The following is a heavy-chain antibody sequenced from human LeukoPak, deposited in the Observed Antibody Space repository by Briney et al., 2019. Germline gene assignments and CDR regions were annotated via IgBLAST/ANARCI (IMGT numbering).Heavy chain of an antibody. Sequence: GRSLRLSCAASGFXFSSYGIHWVRQAPGKGLEWVAVISYDGRNKYYADSVKGRFTISRDNSKNTLYLQMNSLRAEDTAVYYCARVRGSPWYYYDSSGLYYFDYWGQGTLVTVSS. CDR3: ARVRGSPWYYYDSSGLYYFDY. J-gene: IGHJ4*02. CDR2: ISYDGRNK. D-gene: IGHD3-22*01. CDR1: GFXFSSYG. V-gene: IGHV3-33*08.